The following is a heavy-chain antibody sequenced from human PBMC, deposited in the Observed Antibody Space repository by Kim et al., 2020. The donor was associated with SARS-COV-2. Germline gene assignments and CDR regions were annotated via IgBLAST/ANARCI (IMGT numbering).Heavy chain of an antibody. CDR3: ARDLTTTDGFRDYYYGMDV. CDR2: INPSGGST. Sequence: ASVKVSCKASGYTFTSYYMHWVRQAPGQGLEWMGIINPSGGSTSYAQKFQGRVTMTRDTSTSTVYMELSSLRSEDTAVYYCARDLTTTDGFRDYYYGMDVRGQGTRVTVSS. V-gene: IGHV1-46*01. D-gene: IGHD1-1*01. CDR1: GYTFTSYY. J-gene: IGHJ6*02.